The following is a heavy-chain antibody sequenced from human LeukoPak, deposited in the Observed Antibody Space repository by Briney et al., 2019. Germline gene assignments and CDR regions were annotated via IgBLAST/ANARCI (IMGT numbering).Heavy chain of an antibody. V-gene: IGHV4-59*07. Sequence: SDTLSLTCTVSGGSISSYYWSWIRQPPGKGLEWIGYIYYSGSTNYNPSLKSRVTISVDTTKTQLSLKLRSVTAAATAVYYCARVPGVAVAGNYYYYGMDVWGQGTTVTVSS. CDR2: IYYSGST. D-gene: IGHD6-19*01. CDR1: GGSISSYY. J-gene: IGHJ6*02. CDR3: ARVPGVAVAGNYYYYGMDV.